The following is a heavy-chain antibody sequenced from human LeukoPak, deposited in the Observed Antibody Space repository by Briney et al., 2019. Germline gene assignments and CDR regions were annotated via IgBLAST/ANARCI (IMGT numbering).Heavy chain of an antibody. CDR2: IYYSGST. Sequence: PSQTLSLTCAVSGGSISSGGYSWSWIRQPPGKGLEWIGYIYYSGSTYYNPSLKSRVTISVDTSKNQFSLKLSSVTAADTAVYYCARVGSGWGDFDYWGQGTLVTVSS. CDR1: GGSISSGGYS. V-gene: IGHV4-30-4*07. J-gene: IGHJ4*02. D-gene: IGHD6-19*01. CDR3: ARVGSGWGDFDY.